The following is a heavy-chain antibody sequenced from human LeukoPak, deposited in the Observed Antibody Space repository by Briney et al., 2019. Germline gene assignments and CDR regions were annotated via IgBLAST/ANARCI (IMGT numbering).Heavy chain of an antibody. CDR3: ASQNYDFWSGYYPDAFDI. Sequence: NPGESLKISCKGSGYSFISYWIGWVRQMPGKGLEWMGIIYPGDSDTRYSPSFQSQVTISADKSISTAYLQWSSLKASDIAMYYCASQNYDFWSGYYPDAFDIWGQGIMVTVSS. CDR1: GYSFISYW. D-gene: IGHD3-3*01. CDR2: IYPGDSDT. V-gene: IGHV5-51*03. J-gene: IGHJ3*02.